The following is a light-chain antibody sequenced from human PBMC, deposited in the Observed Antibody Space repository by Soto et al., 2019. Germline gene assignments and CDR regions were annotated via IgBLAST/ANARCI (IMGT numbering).Light chain of an antibody. CDR2: DAS. CDR3: QQRSHWPPFT. J-gene: IGKJ3*01. V-gene: IGKV3-11*01. CDR1: QSVSSY. Sequence: EIVLTQSPATLSLSPGERAPLSCRASQSVSSYLAWYQQKPGQAPRLLIYDASNRASGIPARFRGSGSGTDFTLTISSLEPEDFAVYYCQQRSHWPPFTFGPGTKVDIK.